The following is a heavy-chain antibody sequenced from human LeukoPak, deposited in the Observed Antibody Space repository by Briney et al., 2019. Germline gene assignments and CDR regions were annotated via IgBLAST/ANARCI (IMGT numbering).Heavy chain of an antibody. J-gene: IGHJ6*02. V-gene: IGHV4-61*01. CDR2: IYYSGST. CDR3: ARVVSIGVLAATNRWNYYGMDV. CDR1: GGSVSSATNY. D-gene: IGHD2-15*01. Sequence: SETLSLTCSVSGGSVSSATNYWSWIRQPPGKGLEWIGYIYYSGSTNYNPSLKSRVTISVDTSKNQFSLQLSSVTAADTAVYYCARVVSIGVLAATNRWNYYGMDVWGQGTTVTVSS.